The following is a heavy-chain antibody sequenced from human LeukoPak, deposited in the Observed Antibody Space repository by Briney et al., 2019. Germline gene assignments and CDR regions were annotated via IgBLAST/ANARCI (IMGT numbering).Heavy chain of an antibody. J-gene: IGHJ4*02. V-gene: IGHV3-20*04. CDR2: INWDGSST. Sequence: GRSLRLSCAASGFTFDEYGMSWVRQAPGKGLEWVSSINWDGSSTAYADSVQGRFTISRDNAKNSLHLQMKSLRAEDTALYYCARDSFSGTSLDYWGQGTLVTVSS. CDR1: GFTFDEYG. CDR3: ARDSFSGTSLDY. D-gene: IGHD1-26*01.